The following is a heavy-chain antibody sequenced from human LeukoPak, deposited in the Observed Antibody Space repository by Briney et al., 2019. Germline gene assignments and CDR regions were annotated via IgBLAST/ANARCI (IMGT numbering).Heavy chain of an antibody. CDR3: ASRYSSSWYYYYYYMDV. CDR1: GGSISSYY. D-gene: IGHD6-13*01. CDR2: IKQDGSEK. Sequence: ETLSLTCTVSGGSISSYYWSWIRQPPGKGLEWVANIKQDGSEKYYVDSVKGRFTISRDNAKNSLYLQMNSLRAEDTAVYYCASRYSSSWYYYYYYMDVWGKGTTVTVS. V-gene: IGHV3-7*01. J-gene: IGHJ6*03.